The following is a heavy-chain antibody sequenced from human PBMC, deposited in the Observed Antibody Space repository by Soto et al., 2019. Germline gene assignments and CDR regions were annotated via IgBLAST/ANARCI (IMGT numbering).Heavy chain of an antibody. Sequence: ASVKVSCKASGYTFTSYAMHWVRQAPGQRLEWMGWINAGNGNTKYSQKFQGRVTITRDTSASTAYMELSSLRSEDTAVYYCARDLDWNDYYFDYWGQGTLVTVSS. CDR3: ARDLDWNDYYFDY. D-gene: IGHD1-1*01. J-gene: IGHJ4*02. V-gene: IGHV1-3*01. CDR2: INAGNGNT. CDR1: GYTFTSYA.